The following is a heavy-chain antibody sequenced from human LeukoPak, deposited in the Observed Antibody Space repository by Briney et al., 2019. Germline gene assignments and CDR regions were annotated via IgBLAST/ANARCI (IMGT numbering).Heavy chain of an antibody. V-gene: IGHV4-39*07. Sequence: SETLSLTCTVSGGSIGSGTYYWGWIRQSPGKGLEWIGSIFYSGSTNYNPSLKSRVTISVATSKSQFSLKLSSVTAADTAVYYCAGAYYYGSGIGYWGQGTQVTVS. D-gene: IGHD3-10*01. J-gene: IGHJ4*02. CDR3: AGAYYYGSGIGY. CDR2: IFYSGST. CDR1: GGSIGSGTYY.